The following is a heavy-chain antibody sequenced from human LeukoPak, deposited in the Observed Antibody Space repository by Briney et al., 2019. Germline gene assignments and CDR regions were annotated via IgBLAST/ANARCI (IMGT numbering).Heavy chain of an antibody. J-gene: IGHJ4*02. CDR1: GYTFTSYD. CDR2: MNPNSGNT. V-gene: IGHV1-8*01. Sequence: ASVKVSCKASGYTFTSYDINWVRQATGQGLEWMGWMNPNSGNTGYAQKFQGRVTMTRNTSISTAYMELSSLRSEDTAVYYCARISGSYYEGYFDYWGQGTLVTVSS. CDR3: ARISGSYYEGYFDY. D-gene: IGHD1-26*01.